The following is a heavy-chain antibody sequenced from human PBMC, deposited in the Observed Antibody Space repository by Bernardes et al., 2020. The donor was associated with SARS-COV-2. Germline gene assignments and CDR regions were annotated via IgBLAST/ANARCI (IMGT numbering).Heavy chain of an antibody. CDR1: GFTFSNAW. D-gene: IGHD3-22*01. V-gene: IGHV3-15*01. J-gene: IGHJ4*02. CDR2: IKSRTDGGTT. CDR3: TTRGDSSSYYSFDY. Sequence: GGSLRLSRAASGFTFSNAWMSWVRQAPGKGLEWVGRIKSRTDGGTTDYAAPVKGRFAISRDDSKNTLYLQMNSLNTEDTAVYYCTTRGDSSSYYSFDYWGQGTLVTVSS.